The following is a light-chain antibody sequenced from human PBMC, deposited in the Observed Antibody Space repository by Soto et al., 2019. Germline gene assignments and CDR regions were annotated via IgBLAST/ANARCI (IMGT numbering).Light chain of an antibody. CDR2: DAS. CDR1: QSISSW. Sequence: DIQMTQSPSPLSASVGGRVTITFRASQSISSWLAWYQQKPGKAPKLLIYDASSLESGVPSRFSGSGSGTEFTLTISSLQPDDFATYYCQQHQTYSTFGQGAKVDIK. CDR3: QQHQTYST. V-gene: IGKV1-5*01. J-gene: IGKJ1*01.